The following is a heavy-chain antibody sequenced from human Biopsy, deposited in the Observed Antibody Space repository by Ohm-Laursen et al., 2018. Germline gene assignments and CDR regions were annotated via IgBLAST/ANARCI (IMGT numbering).Heavy chain of an antibody. CDR1: GFTFSNYA. J-gene: IGHJ6*02. CDR3: AKDRYNYTPIGGFSMDV. CDR2: IFYDGSNT. D-gene: IGHD5-18*01. V-gene: IGHV3-30*18. Sequence: SLRLSCSASGFTFSNYAMNWVRQAPGKGLGWVAFIFYDGSNTYYADSVKGRFTISRDNSRDTLYLQMSSLRAEDTAVYYCAKDRYNYTPIGGFSMDVWGQGTTVTVSS.